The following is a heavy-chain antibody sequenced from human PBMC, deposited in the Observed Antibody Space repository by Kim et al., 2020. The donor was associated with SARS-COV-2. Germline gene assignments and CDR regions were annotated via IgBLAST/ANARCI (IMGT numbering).Heavy chain of an antibody. CDR2: ISYDGSNK. D-gene: IGHD3-10*01. V-gene: IGHV3-30*18. Sequence: GGSLRLSCAASGFTFSSYGMHWVRQAPGKGLEWVAVISYDGSNKYYADSVKGRFTISRDNSKNTLYLQMNSLRAEDTAVYYCAKSFRALLWFGEHLDYWGQGTLVTVSS. CDR3: AKSFRALLWFGEHLDY. CDR1: GFTFSSYG. J-gene: IGHJ4*02.